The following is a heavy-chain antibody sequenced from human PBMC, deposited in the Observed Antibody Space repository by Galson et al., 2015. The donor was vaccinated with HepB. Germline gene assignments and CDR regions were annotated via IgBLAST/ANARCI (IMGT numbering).Heavy chain of an antibody. J-gene: IGHJ4*02. CDR3: AKVFPEKTDGWYRQALDYFDS. CDR2: ITPSGDNT. Sequence: SLRLSCAASGFTFSYYAMSWVRQAPGKGLEWVSAITPSGDNTYSADSMKGRFTISRDNSQNTLFLQMNSLRADDTAIYFCAKVFPEKTDGWYRQALDYFDSWGQGTRVTVSS. V-gene: IGHV3-23*01. D-gene: IGHD6-19*01. CDR1: GFTFSYYA.